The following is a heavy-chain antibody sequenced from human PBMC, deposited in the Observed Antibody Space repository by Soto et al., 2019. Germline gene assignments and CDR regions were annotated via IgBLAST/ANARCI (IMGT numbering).Heavy chain of an antibody. D-gene: IGHD3-3*01. CDR3: VRDTPRFRGGMDV. CDR1: GASVSSGSDY. CDR2: ISHSGVT. J-gene: IGHJ6*02. Sequence: SETLSLTCTVSGASVSSGSDYWNWFRQPPGERPEWIGYISHSGVTNYNPSLKSRLTISLDTAKDQVLLRLTSVTATDAAVYYCVRDTPRFRGGMDVWGQGTTVTVSS. V-gene: IGHV4-61*01.